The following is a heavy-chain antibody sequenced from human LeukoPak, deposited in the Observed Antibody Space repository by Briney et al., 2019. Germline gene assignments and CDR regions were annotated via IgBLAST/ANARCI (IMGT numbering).Heavy chain of an antibody. CDR3: AKGKPAQGGRSKPRSPQTGIGLDY. Sequence: GGSLRLSCAASGFTFSSYAMSWVRQAPGKGLEWVSAISGSGGSTYYAGSVKGRFTISRDNSKNTLYLQMNSLRAEDTAVYYCAKGKPAQGGRSKPRSPQTGIGLDYWGQGTLVTVSS. D-gene: IGHD1-26*01. V-gene: IGHV3-23*01. J-gene: IGHJ4*02. CDR2: ISGSGGST. CDR1: GFTFSSYA.